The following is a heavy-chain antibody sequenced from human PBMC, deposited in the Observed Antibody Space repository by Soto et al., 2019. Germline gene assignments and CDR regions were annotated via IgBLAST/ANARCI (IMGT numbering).Heavy chain of an antibody. CDR2: IKSKTDGGTT. Sequence: GSLRLSCAASGFTFSNAWMSWVRQAPGKGLEWVGRIKSKTDGGTTDYAAPVKGRFTISRDDSKNTLYLQMNSLKTEDTAVYYCTTARSGYSYGYYYYYGMDVWGQGTTVTGSS. J-gene: IGHJ6*02. D-gene: IGHD5-18*01. CDR3: TTARSGYSYGYYYYYGMDV. CDR1: GFTFSNAW. V-gene: IGHV3-15*01.